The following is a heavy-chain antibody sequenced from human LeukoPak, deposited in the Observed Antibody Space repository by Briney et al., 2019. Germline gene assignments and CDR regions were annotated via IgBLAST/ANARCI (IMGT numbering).Heavy chain of an antibody. Sequence: GGSLRLSCAASGFTFDDYAKHWVRQAPGKGLEWVSLISWDGGSTYYADSVKGRFTISRDNSKNSLYLQMNSLRAEDTALYYCAKDQSTIFGVVSYFDYWGQGTLVTVSS. V-gene: IGHV3-43D*04. D-gene: IGHD3-3*01. J-gene: IGHJ4*02. CDR2: ISWDGGST. CDR3: AKDQSTIFGVVSYFDY. CDR1: GFTFDDYA.